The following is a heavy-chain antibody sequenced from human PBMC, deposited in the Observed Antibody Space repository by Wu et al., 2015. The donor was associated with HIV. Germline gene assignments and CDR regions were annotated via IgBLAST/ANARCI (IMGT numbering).Heavy chain of an antibody. J-gene: IGHJ6*02. CDR1: GGTFSSYA. Sequence: QVQLVQSGAEVKKPGSSVKVSCKASGGTFSSYAISWVRQAPGQGLEWMGGIIPIFGTANYAQKFQGRVTITTDESTSTAYMELSSLRSEDTAVYYCARDPNIVVVPAAFPPDYYYGMDVWGQGTTVTVSS. CDR2: IIPIFGTA. D-gene: IGHD2-2*01. CDR3: ARDPNIVVVPAAFPPDYYYGMDV. V-gene: IGHV1-69*05.